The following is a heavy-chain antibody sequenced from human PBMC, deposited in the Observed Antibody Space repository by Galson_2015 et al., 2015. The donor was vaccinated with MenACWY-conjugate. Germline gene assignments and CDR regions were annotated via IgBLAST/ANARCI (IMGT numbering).Heavy chain of an antibody. D-gene: IGHD3-10*01. J-gene: IGHJ6*03. CDR2: ISSSRSYI. CDR3: ARGLYGSETYPTSFDYYYYYLDV. V-gene: IGHV3-21*01. Sequence: SLRLSCAASGFPFSDYSMNWVRQAPGKGLEWVSFISSSRSYIYYADSVKGRFTVSRDNAKNSLYLQMNSLRAEDTAVYYCARGLYGSETYPTSFDYYYYYLDVWGKGTAVTVSS. CDR1: GFPFSDYS.